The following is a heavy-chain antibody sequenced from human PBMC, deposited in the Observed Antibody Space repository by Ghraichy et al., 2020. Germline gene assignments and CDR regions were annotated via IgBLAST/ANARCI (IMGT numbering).Heavy chain of an antibody. J-gene: IGHJ4*02. Sequence: GGSLRLSCATSGFPFDIHAMGWVRQAPGKGLEWVSIIGAGTTTNYAESARGRFTISRDNAKNLLYLQMNSLRAEDTAVYYCASGVFSYDYVWGSYPLDSWGQGTLVTVSS. CDR3: ASGVFSYDYVWGSYPLDS. CDR1: GFPFDIHA. D-gene: IGHD3-16*02. CDR2: IGAGTTT. V-gene: IGHV3-69-1*01.